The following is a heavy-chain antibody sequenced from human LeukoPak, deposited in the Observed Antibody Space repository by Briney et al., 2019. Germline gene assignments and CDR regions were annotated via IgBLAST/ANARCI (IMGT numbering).Heavy chain of an antibody. CDR2: ISYDGSNK. J-gene: IGHJ4*02. D-gene: IGHD3-22*01. CDR3: ARDLLPGRYDSSGYYLPHY. V-gene: IGHV3-30-3*01. CDR1: GFTFSSYA. Sequence: GRSLRLSCAASGFTFSSYAMHWFRQAPGKGLEWVAVISYDGSNKYYAASVKGRFTISRDNSKNTLYLQMNSLRAEDTAVYYCARDLLPGRYDSSGYYLPHYWGQGTLVTVSS.